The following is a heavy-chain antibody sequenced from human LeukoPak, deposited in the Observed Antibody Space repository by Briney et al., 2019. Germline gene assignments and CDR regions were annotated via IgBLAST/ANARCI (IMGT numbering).Heavy chain of an antibody. J-gene: IGHJ4*02. CDR2: IGSSSTFI. CDR1: GFTFTRYT. Sequence: PGGSLRLSCAASGFTFTRYTMNWVRQAPGKGLEWVSSIGSSSTFIYYADSVEGRFTISRDNAKNSLFLQMNSLRADDTAVYYCAKAHPGFDYWGQGTLVTVSS. CDR3: AKAHPGFDY. V-gene: IGHV3-21*01.